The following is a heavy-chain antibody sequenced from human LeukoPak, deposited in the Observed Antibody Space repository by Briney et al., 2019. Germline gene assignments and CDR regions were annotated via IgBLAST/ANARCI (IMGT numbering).Heavy chain of an antibody. CDR1: GYTFTSYG. CDR2: ISAYNGNT. V-gene: IGHV1-18*01. D-gene: IGHD1-26*01. J-gene: IGHJ5*02. Sequence: ASVKVSCKASGYTFTSYGISWVRQAPGQGLEWMGWISAYNGNTNYAQKVQGRVTMTTDTSTSTAYMELRSLRSDDTAVYYCARGRGGRYYNSWFDPWGPGTLVTVSS. CDR3: ARGRGGRYYNSWFDP.